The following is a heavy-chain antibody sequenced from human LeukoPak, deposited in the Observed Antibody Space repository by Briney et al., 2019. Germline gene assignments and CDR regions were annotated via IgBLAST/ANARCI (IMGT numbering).Heavy chain of an antibody. Sequence: SETLSLTCAVSGGSISSSSYYWGWIRQPPGKGLEWIGYIYYSGSTNYNPSLKRRVTISVDTSKNQFSLKLSSVTAADTAVYYCARIGHEDYNFDYCGQGTLVTVSS. CDR1: GGSISSSSYY. CDR3: ARIGHEDYNFDY. V-gene: IGHV4-61*05. D-gene: IGHD3-16*01. J-gene: IGHJ4*02. CDR2: IYYSGST.